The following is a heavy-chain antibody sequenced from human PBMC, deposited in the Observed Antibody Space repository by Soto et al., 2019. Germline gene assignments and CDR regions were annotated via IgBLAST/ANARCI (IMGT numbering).Heavy chain of an antibody. Sequence: GGSLRLSCAASGFTFSSYAMHWVRQAPGKGLEWVAVISYDGSNKYYADSVKGRFTISRDNSKNTLYLQMNSLRAEDTAVYYCARDPGGGVTIFGVVIPYYFDYWGQGTLVTVSS. D-gene: IGHD3-3*01. V-gene: IGHV3-30-3*01. CDR2: ISYDGSNK. CDR1: GFTFSSYA. CDR3: ARDPGGGVTIFGVVIPYYFDY. J-gene: IGHJ4*02.